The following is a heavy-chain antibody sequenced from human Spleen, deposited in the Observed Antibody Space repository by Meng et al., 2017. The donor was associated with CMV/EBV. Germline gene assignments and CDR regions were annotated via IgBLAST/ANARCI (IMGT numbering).Heavy chain of an antibody. CDR1: GFTFSSYG. CDR2: IRYDGSNR. CDR3: AKDLLKVSGNYELLRYYYYGMDV. D-gene: IGHD4-11*01. J-gene: IGHJ6*02. Sequence: GGSLRLSCAASGFTFSSYGMHWVRQAPGKGLEWVAFIRYDGSNRNYADSVKGRFTISRDNSKNTMYLQMNSLRAEDTAVYYCAKDLLKVSGNYELLRYYYYGMDVWGQGTTVTVSS. V-gene: IGHV3-30*02.